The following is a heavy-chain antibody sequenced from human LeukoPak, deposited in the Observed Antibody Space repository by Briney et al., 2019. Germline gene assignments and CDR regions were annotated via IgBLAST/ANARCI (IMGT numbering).Heavy chain of an antibody. J-gene: IGHJ4*02. CDR3: TTDNRTTVNTYGY. CDR1: GFTFTNAW. D-gene: IGHD4-17*01. V-gene: IGHV3-15*05. CDR2: IKSKTDGGKT. Sequence: GGSLRLSCAASGFTFTNAWMSWVRQAPGKGLEWVGRIKSKTDGGKTDYAAPVKGRFTLSRDDSKTTLYLQMNSLKTEDTAVYYSTTDNRTTVNTYGYWGQGTLVTVSS.